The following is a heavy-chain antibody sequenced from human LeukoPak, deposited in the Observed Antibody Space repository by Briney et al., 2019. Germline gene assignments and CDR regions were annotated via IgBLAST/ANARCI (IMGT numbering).Heavy chain of an antibody. V-gene: IGHV3-23*01. CDR3: AKAPVTSCRGAFCYPFDY. Sequence: TGGSLRLSCATSGFSFSSYAMSWVRQAPGKGLEWVSVMSSGDDGRYYAASVRGRFTISRDTSRSTLYLQMNSLRAEDAAVYYCAKAPVTSCRGAFCYPFDYWGQGTLVTVSS. D-gene: IGHD2-15*01. CDR2: MSSGDDGR. CDR1: GFSFSSYA. J-gene: IGHJ4*02.